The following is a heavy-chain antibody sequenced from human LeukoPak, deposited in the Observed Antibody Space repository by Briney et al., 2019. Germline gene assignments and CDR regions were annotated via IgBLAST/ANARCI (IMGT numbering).Heavy chain of an antibody. CDR1: GFTFSSYG. Sequence: PGGSLRLSCAASGFTFSSYGMHWVRQAPGKGLEWVALISFDGSNQYYADSVKGRFTISRDNSKNTLYLQMNSLRAEDTAVYYCAKPPEVGATVGYFDYWGLGTLVTVSS. D-gene: IGHD1-26*01. CDR3: AKPPEVGATVGYFDY. V-gene: IGHV3-30*18. J-gene: IGHJ4*02. CDR2: ISFDGSNQ.